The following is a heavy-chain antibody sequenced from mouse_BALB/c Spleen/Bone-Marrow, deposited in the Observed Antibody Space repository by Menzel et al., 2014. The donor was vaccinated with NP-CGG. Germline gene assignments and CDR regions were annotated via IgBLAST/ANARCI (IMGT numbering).Heavy chain of an antibody. CDR2: ISSGGSYT. CDR3: ARPYDFGAWFAY. V-gene: IGHV5-6*01. J-gene: IGHJ3*01. D-gene: IGHD2-4*01. CDR1: GFTFSSYG. Sequence: VQLKESGGDLVKPGGSLKLSCAASGFTFSSYGVSWVRQTPDKRLEWVATISSGGSYTYYPDSVKGRFTISRDNAKNTLYLQMSSLKSEDTAMYYCARPYDFGAWFAYWGQGTLVTVSA.